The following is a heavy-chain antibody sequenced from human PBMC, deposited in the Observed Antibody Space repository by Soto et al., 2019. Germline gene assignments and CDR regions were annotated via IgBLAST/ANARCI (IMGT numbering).Heavy chain of an antibody. CDR2: ISSSSSTI. CDR1: GFTFSSYS. Sequence: EVQLVESGGGLVQPGGSLRLSCAASGFTFSSYSMNWVRQAPGKGLEWVSYISSSSSTIYYADSVKGRFTISRDNAKNSLYLQMNSLRDEDTAVYYCARVESSYGLPYFDYWAREPWSPSPQ. V-gene: IGHV3-48*02. D-gene: IGHD5-18*01. CDR3: ARVESSYGLPYFDY. J-gene: IGHJ4*02.